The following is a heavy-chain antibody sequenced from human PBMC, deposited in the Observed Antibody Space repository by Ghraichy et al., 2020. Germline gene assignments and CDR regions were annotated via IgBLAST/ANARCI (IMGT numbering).Heavy chain of an antibody. V-gene: IGHV4-28*01. Sequence: SETLSLTCAVSGYSISSSNWWGWIRQPPGKGLEWIGYIYYSGSTYYNPSLKSRVTMSVDTSKNQFSLKLSSVTAVDTAVYYCARTNYDSSGYYLDYWGQGTLVTVSS. CDR3: ARTNYDSSGYYLDY. CDR2: IYYSGST. D-gene: IGHD3-22*01. J-gene: IGHJ4*02. CDR1: GYSISSSNW.